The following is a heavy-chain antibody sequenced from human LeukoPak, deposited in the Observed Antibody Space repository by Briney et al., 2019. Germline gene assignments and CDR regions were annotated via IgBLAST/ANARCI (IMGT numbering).Heavy chain of an antibody. V-gene: IGHV3-30*03. D-gene: IGHD3-10*01. J-gene: IGHJ6*02. CDR2: ISYDGSNK. CDR3: ARERIYYGSGGDLTDARLFYYYGMDV. Sequence: AGRSLRLSCAASGFTFSSYGMHWVRQAPGKGLEWVAVISYDGSNKYYADSVKGRFTISRDNSKNTLYLQMISLRAEDTAVYYCARERIYYGSGGDLTDARLFYYYGMDVWGQGTTVTVSS. CDR1: GFTFSSYG.